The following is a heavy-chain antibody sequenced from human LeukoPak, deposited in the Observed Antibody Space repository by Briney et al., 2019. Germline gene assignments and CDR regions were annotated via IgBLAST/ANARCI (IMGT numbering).Heavy chain of an antibody. CDR1: GGFISSYH. J-gene: IGHJ4*02. V-gene: IGHV4-59*08. D-gene: IGHD4-23*01. CDR3: ATINYGGHGYFDY. CDR2: IYNSGST. Sequence: SETLSLTCTVSGGFISSYHGSWIRQPPGKGLEWIGYIYNSGSTNYNPSLESRVTISVDTSKNQFSLKLSSVTAADTAVYYCATINYGGHGYFDYWGQGRLVTVSS.